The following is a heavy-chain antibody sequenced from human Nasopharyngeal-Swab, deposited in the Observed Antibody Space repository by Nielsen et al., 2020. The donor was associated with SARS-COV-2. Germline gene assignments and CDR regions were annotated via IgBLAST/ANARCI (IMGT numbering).Heavy chain of an antibody. V-gene: IGHV1-2*06. CDR3: AGLSAGDAFDI. Sequence: ASVKVSCKASGYTFTGYYMHWVRQAPGQGLEWMERINPNSGGTNYAQKFQGRVTMTRDTSISTAYMELSRLRSDDTAVYYCAGLSAGDAFDIWGQGTMVTVSS. CDR2: INPNSGGT. J-gene: IGHJ3*02. CDR1: GYTFTGYY.